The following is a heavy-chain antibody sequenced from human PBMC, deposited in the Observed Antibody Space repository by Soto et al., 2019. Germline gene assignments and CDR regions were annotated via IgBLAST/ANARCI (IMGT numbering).Heavy chain of an antibody. CDR3: ARDWAAALDY. CDR2: ISGSRGYI. D-gene: IGHD6-13*01. J-gene: IGHJ4*02. V-gene: IGHV3-21*01. Sequence: WWSLRLSCSASVFIFSDYSMNWFRQAPGKGLEWVSSISGSRGYIYYGDSVKGRFTISRDNAKNSVVLQMNNLRAEDTAVYYCARDWAAALDYWGPGTLVTVSS. CDR1: VFIFSDYS.